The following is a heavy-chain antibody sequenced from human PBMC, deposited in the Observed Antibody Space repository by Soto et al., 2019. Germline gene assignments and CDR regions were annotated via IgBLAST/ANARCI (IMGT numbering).Heavy chain of an antibody. J-gene: IGHJ6*02. CDR1: GGTFSSYA. V-gene: IGHV1-69*01. CDR2: IIPIFGTA. D-gene: IGHD2-15*01. Sequence: QVQLVQSGAEVKKPGSSVKVSYKASGGTFSSYAISWVRQAPGQGLEWMGGIIPIFGTANYAQKFQGRVTITADESTSTAYMELSSLRSEDTAVYYCASPAYCSGGSCYSGYGMDVWGQGTTVTVSS. CDR3: ASPAYCSGGSCYSGYGMDV.